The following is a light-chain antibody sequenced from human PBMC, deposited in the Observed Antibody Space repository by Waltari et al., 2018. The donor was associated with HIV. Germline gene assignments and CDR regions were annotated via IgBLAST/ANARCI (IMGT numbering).Light chain of an antibody. CDR1: SSDIGASNF. V-gene: IGLV2-14*01. J-gene: IGLJ2*01. Sequence: QSALTQPASVSGSPGKSITISCIGSSSDIGASNFVPWYQQRPGKAPKLMIYEVSDRPSGSSNRFSGSKSGITASLTISGLQADDEADYYCASYTRSGILLFGGGTRLTVL. CDR3: ASYTRSGILL. CDR2: EVS.